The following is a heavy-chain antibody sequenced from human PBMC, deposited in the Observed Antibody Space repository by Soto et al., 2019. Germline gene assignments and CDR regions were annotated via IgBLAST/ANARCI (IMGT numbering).Heavy chain of an antibody. CDR1: GYTFTSYY. Sequence: ASVKVSCKASGYTFTSYYMHWVRQAPGQGLEWMGIINPSGGSTSYAQKFQGRVTMTRDTSTSTVYMELSSLRSEDTAVYYCARARYYDSSGYSTDAFDIWGQGTMVTVSS. CDR2: INPSGGST. CDR3: ARARYYDSSGYSTDAFDI. J-gene: IGHJ3*02. V-gene: IGHV1-46*01. D-gene: IGHD3-22*01.